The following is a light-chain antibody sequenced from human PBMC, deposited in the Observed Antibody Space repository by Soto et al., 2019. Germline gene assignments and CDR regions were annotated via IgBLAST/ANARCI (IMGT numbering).Light chain of an antibody. CDR1: SSNIGMNT. V-gene: IGLV1-44*01. Sequence: QSVLTQPPSASGTPGQRVTISCSGGSSNIGMNTVNWYQQLSGTAPKVLIYTDNERPSGVPDRFSGSKSGTSASLAINGLQSGDEADYYCGAWDESLNGYVFGTGTKVTVL. CDR2: TDN. J-gene: IGLJ1*01. CDR3: GAWDESLNGYV.